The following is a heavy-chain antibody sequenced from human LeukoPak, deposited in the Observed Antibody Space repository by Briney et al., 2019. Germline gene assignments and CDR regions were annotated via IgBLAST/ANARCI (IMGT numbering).Heavy chain of an antibody. CDR1: GGTFSSYA. V-gene: IGHV1-69*05. CDR3: ARFSSGYYLDY. CDR2: IIPIFGTA. D-gene: IGHD3-22*01. Sequence: ASVKVSSKASGGTFSSYAISWVRQAPGQGLEWMGRIIPIFGTANYAQKFQGRVTITTDESTSTAYMELSSLRSEDTAVYYCARFSSGYYLDYWGQGTLVTVSS. J-gene: IGHJ4*02.